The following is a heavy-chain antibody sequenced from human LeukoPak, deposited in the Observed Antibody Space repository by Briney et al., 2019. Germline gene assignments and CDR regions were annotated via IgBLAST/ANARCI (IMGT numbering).Heavy chain of an antibody. D-gene: IGHD6-13*01. J-gene: IGHJ3*02. CDR3: ARDRRVAYSSSWYGGAFDI. CDR1: GFTFSSYG. CDR2: IWYDGSNK. V-gene: IGHV3-33*01. Sequence: GGSLRLSCAASGFTFSSYGMHWVRQAPGKGLEWVAVIWYDGSNKYYADSVKGRFTISRDNSKSTLYLQMNSLRAEDTAVYYCARDRRVAYSSSWYGGAFDIWGQGTMVTVSS.